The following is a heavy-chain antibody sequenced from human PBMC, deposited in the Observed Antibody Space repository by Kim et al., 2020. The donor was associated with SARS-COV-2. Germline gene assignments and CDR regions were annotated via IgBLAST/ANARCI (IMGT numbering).Heavy chain of an antibody. V-gene: IGHV3-64D*09. J-gene: IGHJ4*02. CDR2: ISSNGGST. CDR1: GFTFSSYA. Sequence: GGSLRLSCSASGFTFSSYAMHWVRQAPGKGLEYVSAISSNGGSTYYADSVKGRFTISRDNSKNTLYLQMSSLRAEDTAVYYCVKAGATTVVTPSFDYWGQGTLVTVSS. CDR3: VKAGATTVVTPSFDY. D-gene: IGHD4-17*01.